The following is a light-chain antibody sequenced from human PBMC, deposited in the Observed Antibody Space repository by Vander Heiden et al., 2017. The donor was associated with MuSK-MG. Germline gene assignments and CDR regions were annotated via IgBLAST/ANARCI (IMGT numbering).Light chain of an antibody. J-gene: IGKJ1*01. V-gene: IGKV2-28*01. Sequence: DIVMTQSPLSLPVTPGEPASISCGSSQSLLHSNGYNYLDWYLQKPGQSPQLLIYLGSNRASGVPDRFSGSGSGTDFTLKISRVEAEDVGVYYCMQDLQTWTFGQGTKVEIK. CDR1: QSLLHSNGYNY. CDR3: MQDLQTWT. CDR2: LGS.